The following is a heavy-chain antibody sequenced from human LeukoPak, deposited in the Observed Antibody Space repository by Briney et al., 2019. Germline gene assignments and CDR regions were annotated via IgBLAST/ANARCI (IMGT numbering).Heavy chain of an antibody. D-gene: IGHD4-23*01. CDR3: ARNGGNSDFDY. J-gene: IGHJ4*02. V-gene: IGHV4-4*02. Sequence: PSETLSLTCAVSGVSISSSSSNCWTWVRQPPGKGLEWIGEIYHSGATNYNPSLQSRVTMLLDQSKNQFSLNLNSVTAAHTAVSYCARNGGNSDFDYWGQGTLVTVST. CDR2: IYHSGAT. CDR1: GVSISSSSSNC.